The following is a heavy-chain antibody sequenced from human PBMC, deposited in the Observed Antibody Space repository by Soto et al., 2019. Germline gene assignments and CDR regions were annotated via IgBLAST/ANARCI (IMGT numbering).Heavy chain of an antibody. D-gene: IGHD3-9*01. Sequence: SETLSLTCTVSGGSISSSSYYWGWIRQPPGKGLEWIGSIYYSGSTYYNPSLKSRVTISVDTSKNQFSLKLSSVTAADTAVYYCARQPRILTDYSGHVDYSVQRTLVTVSS. CDR1: GGSISSSSYY. CDR3: ARQPRILTDYSGHVDY. CDR2: IYYSGST. V-gene: IGHV4-39*01. J-gene: IGHJ4*02.